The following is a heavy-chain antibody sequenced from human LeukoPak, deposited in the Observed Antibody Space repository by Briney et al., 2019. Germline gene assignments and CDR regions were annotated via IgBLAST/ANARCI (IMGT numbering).Heavy chain of an antibody. CDR1: GGSISSRSYY. D-gene: IGHD1-26*01. J-gene: IGHJ4*02. V-gene: IGHV4-61*02. CDR3: ARDEWELSFDY. Sequence: SETLSLTCTVSGGSISSRSYYWSWIRQPAGKGLEWIGRFYTSGSANYNPSLKSRVIISVDTSKNQFSLRLSSVTAADTAVYYCARDEWELSFDYWGQGALVTVSS. CDR2: FYTSGSA.